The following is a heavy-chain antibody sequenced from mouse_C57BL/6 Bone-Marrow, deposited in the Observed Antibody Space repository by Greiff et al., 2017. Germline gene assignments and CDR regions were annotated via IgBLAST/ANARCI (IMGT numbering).Heavy chain of an antibody. CDR1: GYAFSTYW. CDR3: ARDWDYFDY. D-gene: IGHD4-1*01. CDR2: IYPGDGDT. Sequence: QVHVKQSGAELVKPRASVKISCKVSGYAFSTYWMNWVKQRPGKGLEWIGQIYPGDGDTNYNGKFKGKATLTADKSSSTAYMQLSSLTSEDSAVYFCARDWDYFDYWGQGTTLTVSS. J-gene: IGHJ2*01. V-gene: IGHV1-80*01.